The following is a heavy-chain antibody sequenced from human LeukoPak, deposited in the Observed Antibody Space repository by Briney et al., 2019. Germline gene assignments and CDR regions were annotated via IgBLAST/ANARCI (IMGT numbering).Heavy chain of an antibody. V-gene: IGHV3-23*01. CDR1: GITVSNYG. Sequence: GGSLRLYCAVSGITVSNYGMSWVRQAPGKGLEWVAGISGSGGSTNYADSVKGRFTISRYNPKNTMYLQMNSLRAEDTDVYFCAKRGVVIRVILVGFHKEAYYFDSWGQGALVTVSS. CDR2: ISGSGGST. D-gene: IGHD3-22*01. CDR3: AKRGVVIRVILVGFHKEAYYFDS. J-gene: IGHJ4*02.